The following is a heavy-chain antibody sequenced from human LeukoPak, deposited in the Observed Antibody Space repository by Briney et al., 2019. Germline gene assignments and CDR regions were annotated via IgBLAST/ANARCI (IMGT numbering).Heavy chain of an antibody. V-gene: IGHV4-34*01. CDR2: INDRGHT. J-gene: IGHJ4*02. Sequence: SETLSLTCAVHGGSFSGYRWNWIRQSPGKGLEWIGEINDRGHTNYNPSLESRITISVDTSKKQFSLNLGSVTAADTAVYYCARDPTTVVTTPYYFDFWGQGTLVTVSS. CDR3: ARDPTTVVTTPYYFDF. CDR1: GGSFSGYR. D-gene: IGHD4-23*01.